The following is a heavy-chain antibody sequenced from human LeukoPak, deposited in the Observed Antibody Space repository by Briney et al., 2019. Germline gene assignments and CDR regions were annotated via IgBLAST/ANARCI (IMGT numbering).Heavy chain of an antibody. CDR1: GFTFSNAW. J-gene: IGHJ4*02. CDR2: ISSTSSYI. V-gene: IGHV3-21*01. D-gene: IGHD1-1*01. CDR3: ARDQLEPAFDY. Sequence: GGSLRLSCAASGFTFSNAWMNWVRQAPGKGLEWVSSISSTSSYIYYADSVKGRFTISRDNAKNSLYLQMTSLRAEDTAVYYCARDQLEPAFDYWGQGTLVTVSS.